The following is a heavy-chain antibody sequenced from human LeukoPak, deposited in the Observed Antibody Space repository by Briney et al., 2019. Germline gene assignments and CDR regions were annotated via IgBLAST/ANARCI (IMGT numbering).Heavy chain of an antibody. Sequence: SETLSLTCAVYGGSFSGYYWSWIRQPPGKGLEWIGEINHSGSTNYNPSLKSRVTISVDTSKNQFSLKLSSVTAADTAVYYCAKDRRYGGVTIYAFDIWGQGTMVTVSS. V-gene: IGHV4-34*01. CDR2: INHSGST. D-gene: IGHD3-16*01. J-gene: IGHJ3*02. CDR3: AKDRRYGGVTIYAFDI. CDR1: GGSFSGYY.